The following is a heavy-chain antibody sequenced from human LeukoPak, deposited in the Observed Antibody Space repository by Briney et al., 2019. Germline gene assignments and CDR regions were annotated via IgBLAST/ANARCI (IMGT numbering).Heavy chain of an antibody. J-gene: IGHJ3*02. Sequence: PSETLSLTCTVSGDTISSYYWSWIRQPAGQGLEWIGRTFASGSTNYNPSLKSRVTMSVDTSKSQFSLKLTSVSAADTAVYYCAREYSSSSGKNAFDIWGQGTMVTVSS. CDR1: GDTISSYY. D-gene: IGHD6-6*01. CDR2: TFASGST. CDR3: AREYSSSSGKNAFDI. V-gene: IGHV4-4*07.